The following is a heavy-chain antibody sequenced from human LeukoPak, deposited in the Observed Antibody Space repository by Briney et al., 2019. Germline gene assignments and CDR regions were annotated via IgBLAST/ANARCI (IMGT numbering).Heavy chain of an antibody. V-gene: IGHV4-34*01. CDR3: ARNYAYFDY. CDR2: INHSGST. J-gene: IGHJ4*02. D-gene: IGHD1-7*01. Sequence: SETPSLTCAVYGGSFSGYYWSWIRQPPGKGLEWIGEINHSGSTNYNPSLKSRVTISVDTSKNQFSLKLSSVTAADTAVYYCARNYAYFDYWGQGTLVTVSS. CDR1: GGSFSGYY.